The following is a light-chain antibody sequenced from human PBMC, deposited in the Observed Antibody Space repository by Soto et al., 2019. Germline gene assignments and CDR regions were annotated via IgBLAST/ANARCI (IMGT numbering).Light chain of an antibody. Sequence: QSVLTQPPSASGPPGQRVTISCSGGSSNIGSNFVYWYQQLPGTAPKLLIYDNDQRPSGVPDRISGSKSGTSSSLAISGLRSEDEADYYCAACDDSLSGRYVFGTGTKLTVL. V-gene: IGLV1-47*02. CDR2: DND. CDR3: AACDDSLSGRYV. CDR1: SSNIGSNF. J-gene: IGLJ1*01.